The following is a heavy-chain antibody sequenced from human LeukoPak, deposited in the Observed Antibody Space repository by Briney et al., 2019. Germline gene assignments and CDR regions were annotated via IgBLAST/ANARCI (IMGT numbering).Heavy chain of an antibody. CDR3: ARDVELRWYSGGVGFDY. V-gene: IGHV3-48*01. Sequence: HPGGSLRLSCAASGFTFSSYAMSWVRQAPGKGLEWVSYISSSSSTIYYADSVKGRFTISRDNAKNSLYLQMNSLRAEDTAVYYCARDVELRWYSGGVGFDYWGQGTLVTVSS. D-gene: IGHD4-23*01. J-gene: IGHJ4*02. CDR1: GFTFSSYA. CDR2: ISSSSSTI.